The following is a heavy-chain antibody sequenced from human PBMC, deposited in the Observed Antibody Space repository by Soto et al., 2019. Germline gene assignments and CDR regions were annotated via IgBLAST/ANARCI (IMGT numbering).Heavy chain of an antibody. CDR3: VPQDWNNNNYCFDR. CDR1: GFSLSTSGVG. V-gene: IGHV2-5*02. J-gene: IGHJ2*01. Sequence: QITVKESGPKLVKPSQTLTLTCAFSGFSLSTSGVGVGWVRQPPGKAPEWLALIYWDDDKRYRPSLKSRLSITKDTSKDQVVFTMTNMDPVDTATYYCVPQDWNNNNYCFDRWGRGTLVTVSS. CDR2: IYWDDDK. D-gene: IGHD4-4*01.